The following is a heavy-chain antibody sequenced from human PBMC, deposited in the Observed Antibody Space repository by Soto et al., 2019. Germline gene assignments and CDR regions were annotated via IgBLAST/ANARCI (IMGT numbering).Heavy chain of an antibody. CDR1: GFTFSSYG. J-gene: IGHJ4*02. Sequence: QVQLVESGGGVVQPGRSLGLSCAASGFTFSSYGMHWVRQAPGKGLEWVAVTSYDGSDTYYADSVKGRFSISRDNSKNTLYLQMNSLRAEDTAMYYCARQCYDTSGYYADYWGQGTLVTVSS. D-gene: IGHD3-22*01. CDR3: ARQCYDTSGYYADY. CDR2: TSYDGSDT. V-gene: IGHV3-30*03.